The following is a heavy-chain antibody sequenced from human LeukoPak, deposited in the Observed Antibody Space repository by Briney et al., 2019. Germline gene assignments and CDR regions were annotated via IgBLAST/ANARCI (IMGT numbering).Heavy chain of an antibody. J-gene: IGHJ6*03. CDR1: GYTFTGYY. V-gene: IGHV1-2*02. D-gene: IGHD3-10*01. CDR3: ARAPVRGVIIESYYYYYYYMDV. CDR2: INPNSGGT. Sequence: AASVKVSCKASGYTFTGYYMHWVRQAPGQGLEWMGWINPNSGGTNYAQKFQGRVTMTRDTSISTAYMELSSLRSEDTAVYYCARAPVRGVIIESYYYYYYYMDVWGKGTTVTVSS.